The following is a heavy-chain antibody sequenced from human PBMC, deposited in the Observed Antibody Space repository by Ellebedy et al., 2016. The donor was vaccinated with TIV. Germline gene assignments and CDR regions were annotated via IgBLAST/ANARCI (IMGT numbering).Heavy chain of an antibody. J-gene: IGHJ4*02. Sequence: GESLKISCAASGFTFSSYAMSWVRQAPGKGLEWFSVISGSGGDTHYADAVKGRFTISRDNSNNTLYLQMNTLRAEDTAGYYCAKDVWFGDLSPLSPWGQGTLVTVSS. V-gene: IGHV3-23*01. D-gene: IGHD3-10*01. CDR1: GFTFSSYA. CDR3: AKDVWFGDLSPLSP. CDR2: ISGSGGDT.